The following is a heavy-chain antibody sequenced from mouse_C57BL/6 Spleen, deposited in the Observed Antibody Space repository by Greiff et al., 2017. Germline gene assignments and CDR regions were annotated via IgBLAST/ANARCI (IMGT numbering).Heavy chain of an antibody. CDR2: IRSKSNNYAT. V-gene: IGHV10-1*01. CDR1: GFSFNTYA. J-gene: IGHJ3*01. Sequence: EVKLMESGGGLVQPKGSLKLSCAASGFSFNTYAMNWVRQAPGKGLEWVARIRSKSNNYATYYADSVKDRFTISSDDSESMLYLQMNNLKTEDTAMYYCVRHLDGYSYWGQGTLVTVSA. D-gene: IGHD2-3*01. CDR3: VRHLDGYSY.